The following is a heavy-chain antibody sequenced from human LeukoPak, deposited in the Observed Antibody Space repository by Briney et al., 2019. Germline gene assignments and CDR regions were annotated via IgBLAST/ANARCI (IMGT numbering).Heavy chain of an antibody. CDR1: GDFIRSYW. J-gene: IGHJ4*02. D-gene: IGHD1-26*01. CDR3: ARQGYTASYYFLDF. V-gene: IGHV4-4*07. Sequence: KASETLSLTCDVSGDFIRSYWWGWVRQPAGKGLEWIGRIYATGSTKFNPSLKSRLTMSMDTSTNQLYLKLSLKLTSVTDADTAVYFCARQGYTASYYFLDFWSQGTLVTVSP. CDR2: IYATGST.